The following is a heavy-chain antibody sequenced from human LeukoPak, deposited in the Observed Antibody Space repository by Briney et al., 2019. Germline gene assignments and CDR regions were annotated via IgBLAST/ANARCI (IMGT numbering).Heavy chain of an antibody. Sequence: KPSETLSLTCAVYGGSFSGYYWSWIRQPPGKGLEWIGEINHSGSTNYNPSLKSRVTISVDTSKNQFSLKLSSVTAADTAVYYCASTPAVGATTPQYFDYWGQGTLVTVSS. D-gene: IGHD1-26*01. CDR2: INHSGST. CDR1: GGSFSGYY. CDR3: ASTPAVGATTPQYFDY. V-gene: IGHV4-34*01. J-gene: IGHJ4*02.